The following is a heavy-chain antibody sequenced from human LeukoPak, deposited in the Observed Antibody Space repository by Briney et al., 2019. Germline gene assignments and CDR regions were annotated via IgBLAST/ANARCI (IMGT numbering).Heavy chain of an antibody. J-gene: IGHJ3*02. CDR3: VSNTYCGGDCYPPIDAFDI. CDR2: INPNSGGT. V-gene: IGHV1-2*02. Sequence: GASVKVSCKASGYTFTGYYMHWVRQAPGQGLEWMGWINPNSGGTNYAQKFQGRVTMTRDTSISTAYVELSRLRSDDTAVYYCVSNTYCGGDCYPPIDAFDIWGQGTMVTVSS. CDR1: GYTFTGYY. D-gene: IGHD2-21*02.